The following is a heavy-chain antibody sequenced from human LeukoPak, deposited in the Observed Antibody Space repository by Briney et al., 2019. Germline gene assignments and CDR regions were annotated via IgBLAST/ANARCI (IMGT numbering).Heavy chain of an antibody. CDR1: GFTFSSYA. D-gene: IGHD4-17*01. J-gene: IGHJ4*02. CDR2: ISGSGGRT. Sequence: GGSLRLSCAASGFTFSSYAMSWVRQAPGKGLEWVSAISGSGGRTYYAASVKGRFTISRDNSKNTLYLQMNSLRAEDTAVYYCAKDGPDGDYVRWTFDYWGQGTLVTVSS. V-gene: IGHV3-23*01. CDR3: AKDGPDGDYVRWTFDY.